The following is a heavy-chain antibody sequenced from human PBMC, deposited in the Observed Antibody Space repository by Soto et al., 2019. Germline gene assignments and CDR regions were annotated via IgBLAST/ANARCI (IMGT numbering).Heavy chain of an antibody. Sequence: QLQLQESGPGLVKPSETLSLTCTVFGGSISSSSSYWDWIRQSPEKGLEWIGAIYYSGHTYYNPSLKSRLTISVDTSRNQFSLKLTSVTAADTALYYCERTGNDQTEYDIDSGGQGTLVTVSS. V-gene: IGHV4-39*01. CDR3: ERTGNDQTEYDIDS. CDR1: GGSISSSSSY. J-gene: IGHJ4*02. CDR2: IYYSGHT. D-gene: IGHD1-1*01.